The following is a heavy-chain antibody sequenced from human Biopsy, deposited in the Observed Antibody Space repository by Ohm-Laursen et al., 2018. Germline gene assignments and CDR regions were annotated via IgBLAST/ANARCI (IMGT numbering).Heavy chain of an antibody. CDR2: IYYSGST. J-gene: IGHJ6*02. D-gene: IGHD2/OR15-2a*01. CDR1: GGSISSDY. Sequence: PSETLSLTCTVSGGSISSDYWSWIRQTPGKGLEWIGYIYYSGSTNYNPSLKSRVTISVDTSKNQFSLRLNSVTAADTAVYYCARATNSTGWPYYYFYGMYVWGQGTTVTVSS. CDR3: ARATNSTGWPYYYFYGMYV. V-gene: IGHV4-59*01.